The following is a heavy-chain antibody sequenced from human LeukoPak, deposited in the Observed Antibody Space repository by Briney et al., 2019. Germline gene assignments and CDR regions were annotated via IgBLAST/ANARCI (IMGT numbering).Heavy chain of an antibody. CDR3: ARRGSGCYVDY. CDR1: GYTFTSYW. V-gene: IGHV5-51*01. D-gene: IGHD6-19*01. CDR2: IYPGDSDT. Sequence: GESLKIPCKGSGYTFTSYWIGWVRQMPGKGLEWMGIIYPGDSDTRYSPSFQGQVSISVDKSISTAYLQWSSLKASDTAMYYCARRGSGCYVDYWGQGTLLSVSS. J-gene: IGHJ4*02.